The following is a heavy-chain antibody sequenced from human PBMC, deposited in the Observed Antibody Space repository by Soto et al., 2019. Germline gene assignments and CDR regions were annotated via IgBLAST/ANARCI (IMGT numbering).Heavy chain of an antibody. D-gene: IGHD4-17*01. CDR3: ARDGFYGGLYYFDS. J-gene: IGHJ4*02. CDR2: MSFDGTTT. V-gene: IGHV3-30-3*01. Sequence: QIQLVESGGTVVLPGTSLRLSCVASGFSSSNFPMHWVRQAPDKGLEWVAVMSFDGTTTYYADSVRGRFTISRDISKNTVHLQMDTLRPEDTAVYYCARDGFYGGLYYFDSRGQGTLVTVSS. CDR1: GFSSSNFP.